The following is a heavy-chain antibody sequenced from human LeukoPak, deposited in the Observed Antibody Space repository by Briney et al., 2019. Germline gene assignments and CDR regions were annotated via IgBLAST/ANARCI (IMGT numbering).Heavy chain of an antibody. CDR1: GYTLTELS. Sequence: ASVKVSCKVSGYTLTELSMHWVRQAPGKGLEWMGGFDPEDGETIYAQKFQGRVTMTEDTSTDTAYMELSSLRSKDTAVYYCATQAGRYCSGGSCSKLNYYYYYGMDVWGKGPRSPSPQ. CDR2: FDPEDGET. J-gene: IGHJ6*01. CDR3: ATQAGRYCSGGSCSKLNYYYYYGMDV. D-gene: IGHD2-15*01. V-gene: IGHV1-24*01.